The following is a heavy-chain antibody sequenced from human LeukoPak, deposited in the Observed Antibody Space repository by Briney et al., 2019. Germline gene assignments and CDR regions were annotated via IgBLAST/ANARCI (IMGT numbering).Heavy chain of an antibody. V-gene: IGHV3-48*03. J-gene: IGHJ4*02. D-gene: IGHD3-10*01. CDR1: GFTFSSYE. Sequence: PGGSRRLSCAASGFTFSSYEMNWVRQAPGKGLEWVSYISSSGSTIYYADSVKGRFTISRDNAKNSLYLQMNTLRADDTAIYYCAKKSGSGPYPLDYWGQGTLVTVSS. CDR3: AKKSGSGPYPLDY. CDR2: ISSSGSTI.